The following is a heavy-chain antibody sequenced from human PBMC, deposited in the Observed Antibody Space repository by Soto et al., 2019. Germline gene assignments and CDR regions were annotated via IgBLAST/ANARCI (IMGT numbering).Heavy chain of an antibody. CDR3: ARSQDSSGYWNSCFDP. V-gene: IGHV3-23*01. J-gene: IGHJ5*02. D-gene: IGHD3-22*01. CDR1: GFTFSSYA. CDR2: ISGSGGST. Sequence: GGSLRLSCAASGFTFSSYAMSWVRQAPGKGLEWVSAISGSGGSTYYADSVKGRFTISRDNSKNTLYLQMNSLRSEDTAVYYCARSQDSSGYWNSCFDPWGQGTMVTVYS.